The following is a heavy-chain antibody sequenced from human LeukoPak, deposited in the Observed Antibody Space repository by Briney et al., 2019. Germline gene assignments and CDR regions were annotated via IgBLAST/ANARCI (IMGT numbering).Heavy chain of an antibody. J-gene: IGHJ2*01. Sequence: SETLSLTCTVSGRSINIYYWSCIRQPPGKGLEWIGYVYYSGSTNYHPSPKSRVPISVATSKTQFTLRLSSVTAVDTAVYYCGRGGGGYSWYFDLWGRGTLVTVSS. D-gene: IGHD5-12*01. CDR2: VYYSGST. CDR1: GRSINIYY. V-gene: IGHV4-59*12. CDR3: GRGGGGYSWYFDL.